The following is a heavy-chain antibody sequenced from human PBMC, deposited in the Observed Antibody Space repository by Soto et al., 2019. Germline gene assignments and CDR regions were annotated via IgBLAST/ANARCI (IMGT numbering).Heavy chain of an antibody. D-gene: IGHD3-10*01. CDR1: GGSISSSSYY. CDR3: ARDGLLWFGELLYSSSYYYGMDV. Sequence: SETLSLTCTVSGGSISSSSYYWGWIRQPPGKGLEWIGSIYYSGSTNYNPSLKSRVTISVDTSKNQFSLKLSSVTAADTAVYYCARDGLLWFGELLYSSSYYYGMDVWGQGTTVTVSS. V-gene: IGHV4-39*07. J-gene: IGHJ6*02. CDR2: IYYSGST.